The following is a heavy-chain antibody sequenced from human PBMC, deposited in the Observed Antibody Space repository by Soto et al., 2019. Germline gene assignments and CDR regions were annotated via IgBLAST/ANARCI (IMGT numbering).Heavy chain of an antibody. D-gene: IGHD3-22*01. CDR1: DGSMNSDSSY. CDR2: INHSGST. V-gene: IGHV4-39*01. J-gene: IGHJ4*02. CDR3: ARLGGYVSVGYYYLWDS. Sequence: QLQLQESGPGLVKPSETLSLTCRVSDGSMNSDSSYWGWIRQPPGKGLEWIGVINHSGSTYHNLSLKGRVTMSVDASRNQFYLKLPSMTAADTAVYYCARLGGYVSVGYYYLWDSWGQGTLVTVSS.